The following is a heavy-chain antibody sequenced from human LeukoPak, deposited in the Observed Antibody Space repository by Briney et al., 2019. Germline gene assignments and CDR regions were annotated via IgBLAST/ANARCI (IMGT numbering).Heavy chain of an antibody. V-gene: IGHV3-30*04. D-gene: IGHD2-21*01. CDR2: ISYDGADK. CDR3: ARGSIDWRAVAFDY. J-gene: IGHJ4*02. Sequence: PGGSLRLSCAASGFIFSSYTVHWVRQAPGKGLEWVALISYDGADKSYADSVKGRFSISRDNSKNTLYLQTNSLRTEDTAVYYCARGSIDWRAVAFDYWGQGTLVTVSS. CDR1: GFIFSSYT.